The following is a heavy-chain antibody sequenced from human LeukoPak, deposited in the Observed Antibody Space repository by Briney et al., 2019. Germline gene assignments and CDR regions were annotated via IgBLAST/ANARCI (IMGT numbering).Heavy chain of an antibody. CDR3: ARGDNSSPNHNNKGLGY. Sequence: GGSLRLSCAASGFTFSSYAMHWVRQAPGRGLEWVAVISYDGSNKYYADSVKGRFTISRDNSKNTLYLQMNSLRAEDTAVYYCARGDNSSPNHNNKGLGYWGQGTLVTVSS. CDR2: ISYDGSNK. J-gene: IGHJ4*02. CDR1: GFTFSSYA. D-gene: IGHD1-14*01. V-gene: IGHV3-30-3*01.